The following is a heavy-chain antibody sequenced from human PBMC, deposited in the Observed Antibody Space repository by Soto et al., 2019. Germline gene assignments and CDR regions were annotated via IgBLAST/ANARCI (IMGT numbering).Heavy chain of an antibody. CDR2: ISGSGGST. V-gene: IGHV3-23*01. CDR1: GFTFSSYA. J-gene: IGHJ4*02. Sequence: GGSLRLSCAASGFTFSSYAMSWVRQAPGKGLEWVSAISGSGGSTYYADSVKGRFTISRDNAKNSLYLQMNSLRAEDTAVYYCARERDRSGWQTDFDYWGQGTLVTVSS. D-gene: IGHD6-19*01. CDR3: ARERDRSGWQTDFDY.